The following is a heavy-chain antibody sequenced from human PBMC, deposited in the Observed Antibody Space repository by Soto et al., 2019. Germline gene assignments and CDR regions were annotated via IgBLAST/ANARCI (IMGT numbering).Heavy chain of an antibody. Sequence: SVKVSCKASGGTFSSYAISWVRQAPGQGLEWMGGIIPIFGTANYAQKFQGRVTITADESTSTAYMELSSLRSEDTAVYYCAREVYIVVVPAANAIDIWGQATMVTVSS. CDR1: GGTFSSYA. CDR2: IIPIFGTA. V-gene: IGHV1-69*13. CDR3: AREVYIVVVPAANAIDI. J-gene: IGHJ3*02. D-gene: IGHD2-2*01.